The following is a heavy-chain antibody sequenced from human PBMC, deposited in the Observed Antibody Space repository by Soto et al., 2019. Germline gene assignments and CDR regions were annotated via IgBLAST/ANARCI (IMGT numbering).Heavy chain of an antibody. CDR3: ARYRSSSFDLDY. CDR2: ISSSSSYT. J-gene: IGHJ4*02. Sequence: AGGSLRLSCAASGFTFSDYYMSWIRQAPGKGLEWVSYISSSSSYTNYADSVKGRFTISRDNAKNSLYLQMNSLRAEDTAVYYCARYRSSSFDLDYWGQGTLVTVSS. CDR1: GFTFSDYY. V-gene: IGHV3-11*06. D-gene: IGHD6-6*01.